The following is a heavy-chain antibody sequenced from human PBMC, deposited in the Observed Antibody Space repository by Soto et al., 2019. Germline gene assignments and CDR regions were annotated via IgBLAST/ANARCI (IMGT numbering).Heavy chain of an antibody. CDR3: ARQYSSSWYLYFQH. D-gene: IGHD6-13*01. V-gene: IGHV4-39*01. J-gene: IGHJ1*01. Sequence: NPSETLSLTCTVSGGSITSSSYYWGWIRQPPGKGLEWIGGIYYSGRSYYNPSLKSRVTISVDTSKNQFSLKLSSVTAADTAVYYCARQYSSSWYLYFQHWGQGTLVTVSS. CDR1: GGSITSSSYY. CDR2: IYYSGRS.